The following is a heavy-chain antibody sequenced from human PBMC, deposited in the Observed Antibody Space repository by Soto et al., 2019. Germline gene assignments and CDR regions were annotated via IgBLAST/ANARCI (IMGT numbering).Heavy chain of an antibody. CDR2: IYYSGST. D-gene: IGHD3-10*01. CDR3: ARMTMVRGVIYYYGMDV. J-gene: IGHJ6*02. V-gene: IGHV4-31*03. Sequence: QVQLQESGPGLVKPSQTLSLTCTVSGGSISSGGPYWGWIRQHPGKGLEWIGYIYYSGSTYYKSSLKSRVTISVDTSNNQFSLKLSSVTAADTAVYYCARMTMVRGVIYYYGMDVWGQGSLVTVSS. CDR1: GGSISSGGPY.